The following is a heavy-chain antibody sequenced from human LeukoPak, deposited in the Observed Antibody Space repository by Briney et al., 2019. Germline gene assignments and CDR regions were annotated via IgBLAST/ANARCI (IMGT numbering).Heavy chain of an antibody. J-gene: IGHJ4*02. V-gene: IGHV4-34*01. CDR2: INHSGST. Sequence: PSETLSLTCAVYGGSFSGYYWCWIRQPPGKGLEWIGEINHSGSTNYNPSLKSRVTISVDTSKNQFSLKLSSVTAADTAVYYCARKDCSSTSCPDFDYWGQGTLVTVSS. CDR3: ARKDCSSTSCPDFDY. CDR1: GGSFSGYY. D-gene: IGHD2-2*01.